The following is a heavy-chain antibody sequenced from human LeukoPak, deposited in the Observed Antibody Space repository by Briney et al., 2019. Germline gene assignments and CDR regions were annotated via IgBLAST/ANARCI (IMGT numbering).Heavy chain of an antibody. CDR3: ARGYSHNSGGWLDP. D-gene: IGHD5-12*01. Sequence: GASLRLSCAASGFTISSYAMTWLRQAPGKGLEWVSAISVNGGSTNYADSVKGRFPISRDNSTSPLYLHISGLRDEDTAFYYCARGYSHNSGGWLDPWGQGNLVTVSS. CDR2: ISVNGGST. CDR1: GFTISSYA. V-gene: IGHV3-23*01. J-gene: IGHJ5*02.